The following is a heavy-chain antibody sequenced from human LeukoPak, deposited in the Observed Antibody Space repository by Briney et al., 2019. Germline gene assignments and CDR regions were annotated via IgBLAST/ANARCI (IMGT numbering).Heavy chain of an antibody. CDR2: IYYSGST. Sequence: EPSETLSLTCTVSGVSISSYYWSWVRQPPGKGLEWIGYIYYSGSTNYNPSLKSRVTISVDTSKNQFSLKLSSVTAADTAVYYCARDFPGYGFDYWGQGTLVTVSS. J-gene: IGHJ4*02. D-gene: IGHD1-1*01. CDR1: GVSISSYY. CDR3: ARDFPGYGFDY. V-gene: IGHV4-59*01.